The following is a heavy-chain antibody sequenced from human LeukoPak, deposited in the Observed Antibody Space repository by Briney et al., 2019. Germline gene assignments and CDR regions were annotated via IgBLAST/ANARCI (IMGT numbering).Heavy chain of an antibody. J-gene: IGHJ4*02. D-gene: IGHD4-17*01. Sequence: SETLSLTCTVSGGSISSSSYYWGWIRQPPGKGLEWIGSIYYSGSTYYNPSLKSRVTISVDTSKNQFSLKLSSVTAADTAVYYCARDLGYGDYVSYFDYWGQGTLVTVSS. CDR2: IYYSGST. CDR1: GGSISSSSYY. V-gene: IGHV4-39*07. CDR3: ARDLGYGDYVSYFDY.